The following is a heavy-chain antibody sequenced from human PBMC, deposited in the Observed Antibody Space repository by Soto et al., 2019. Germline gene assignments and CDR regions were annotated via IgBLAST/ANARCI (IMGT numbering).Heavy chain of an antibody. CDR1: GGSISSSSYY. D-gene: IGHD1-7*01. J-gene: IGHJ4*01. V-gene: IGHV4-39*01. CDR3: ASAGTGN. CDR2: IYYSGST. Sequence: PSETLYLTCTVSGGSISSSSYYWGWIRQPPGTGLEWIGSIYYSGSTYYNPSLKSRVTISVDTSKNQFSLKLSSVTAADTAVYYCASAGTGNWGHETLVTVSS.